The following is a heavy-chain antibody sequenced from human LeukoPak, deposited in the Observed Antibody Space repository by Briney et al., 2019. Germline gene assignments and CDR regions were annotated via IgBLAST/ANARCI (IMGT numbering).Heavy chain of an antibody. J-gene: IGHJ4*02. CDR2: INPIFGTA. V-gene: IGHV1-69*05. Sequence: SVKVSCKASGGTFSSYAISWVRQAPGQGLEWMGGINPIFGTANYAQKFQGRVTITTDESTSTAYIELSSLRSEDTAVYYCVPRFGDRGAVDYWGQGTLVTVSS. CDR1: GGTFSSYA. CDR3: VPRFGDRGAVDY. D-gene: IGHD3-10*01.